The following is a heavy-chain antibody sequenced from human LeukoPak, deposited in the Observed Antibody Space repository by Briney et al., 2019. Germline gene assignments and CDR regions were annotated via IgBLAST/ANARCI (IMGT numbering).Heavy chain of an antibody. J-gene: IGHJ2*01. Sequence: ASVKVSCKASGYTFTSYGISWVRQAPGQGLEWMGWISAYNGNTNYAQKLQGRVTMTTDTSTSTAYMELRGLRSDDTAVYYCARTPYGWLSYWYFDLWGRGTLVTVSS. CDR3: ARTPYGWLSYWYFDL. CDR2: ISAYNGNT. V-gene: IGHV1-18*01. CDR1: GYTFTSYG. D-gene: IGHD5-12*01.